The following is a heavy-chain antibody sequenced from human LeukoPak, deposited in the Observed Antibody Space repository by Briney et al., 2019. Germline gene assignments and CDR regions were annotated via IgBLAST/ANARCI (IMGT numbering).Heavy chain of an antibody. V-gene: IGHV3-11*01. CDR1: GFIFSDYQ. CDR3: ARYPRGLDY. J-gene: IGHJ4*02. D-gene: IGHD3-10*01. Sequence: GGSLRLSCAASGFIFSDYQMSWIRQAPGKGLEWVSCISGDGNTIFYTDSVKGRFTISRDNAKNSLYLQMNNLRAEDTAMYYCARYPRGLDYWGQGALVTVSS. CDR2: ISGDGNTI.